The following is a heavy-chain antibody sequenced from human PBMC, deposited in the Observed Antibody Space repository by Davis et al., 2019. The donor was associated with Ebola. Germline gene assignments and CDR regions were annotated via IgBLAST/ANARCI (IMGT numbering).Heavy chain of an antibody. Sequence: ASVKVSCKASGYTFTSYYMHWVRQAPGQGLEWMGIINPSGGSTSYAQKFQGRVTMTRDTSTSTVYMELRSLRSDDTAVYYCARGARFGDAFDIWGQGTMVTVSS. CDR1: GYTFTSYY. J-gene: IGHJ3*02. D-gene: IGHD3-10*01. CDR3: ARGARFGDAFDI. V-gene: IGHV1-46*01. CDR2: INPSGGST.